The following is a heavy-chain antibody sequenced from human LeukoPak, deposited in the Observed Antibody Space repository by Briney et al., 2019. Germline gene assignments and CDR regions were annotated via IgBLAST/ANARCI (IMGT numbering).Heavy chain of an antibody. Sequence: PSETLSLTCAVYGGSFSGYYWSWIRQPPGKGLEWIGEINHSGSTNYNPSLKSRVTISVDTSKNQFSLKLSSVTAADTAVYYCARGVRSIPAYVRPSPQYYFDYWGQGTLVTVSS. CDR1: GGSFSGYY. V-gene: IGHV4-34*01. CDR3: ARGVRSIPAYVRPSPQYYFDY. D-gene: IGHD2-21*01. CDR2: INHSGST. J-gene: IGHJ4*02.